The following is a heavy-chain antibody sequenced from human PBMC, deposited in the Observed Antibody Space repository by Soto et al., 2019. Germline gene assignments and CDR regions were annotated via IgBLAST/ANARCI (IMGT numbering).Heavy chain of an antibody. V-gene: IGHV4-61*01. CDR1: SGSVISETYY. D-gene: IGHD6-25*01. Sequence: QLQESGPGLVKPSETLSLTCSVSSGSVISETYYWTWVRQPPGKGLEWIGYIYYDGATNYSPSLKSRVTISLDPSKNQLSLILTSVAAADTAVYYCARVLPGVAASYDSFDIWGHGTMVTVSS. J-gene: IGHJ3*02. CDR2: IYYDGAT. CDR3: ARVLPGVAASYDSFDI.